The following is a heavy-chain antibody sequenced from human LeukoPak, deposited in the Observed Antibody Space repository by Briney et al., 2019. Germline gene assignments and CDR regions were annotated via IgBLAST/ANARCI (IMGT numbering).Heavy chain of an antibody. J-gene: IGHJ4*02. CDR1: GFTFSSYE. Sequence: GGSLRLSCAASGFTFSSYEMNWVRQAPGKGLEWVSYISSSGSTIYYADSVKGRFTISRDNAKNSLYLQMNSLRAEDTAVYYCARERPYYYDSSGYADYWGQGTLVTVSS. V-gene: IGHV3-48*03. D-gene: IGHD3-22*01. CDR3: ARERPYYYDSSGYADY. CDR2: ISSSGSTI.